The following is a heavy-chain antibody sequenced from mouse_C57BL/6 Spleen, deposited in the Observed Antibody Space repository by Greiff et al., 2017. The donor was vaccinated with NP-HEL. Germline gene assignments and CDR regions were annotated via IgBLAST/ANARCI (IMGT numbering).Heavy chain of an antibody. V-gene: IGHV7-1*01. Sequence: EVKLMESGGGLVQSGRSLRLSCATSGFTFSDFYMEWVRQAPGKGLEWIAASRNKANDYTTEYSASVKGRFIVSRDTSQSILYLQMNALRAEDTAIYYCARGYGSSSYYAMDYWGQGTSVTVSS. CDR2: SRNKANDYTT. CDR1: GFTFSDFY. J-gene: IGHJ4*01. D-gene: IGHD1-1*01. CDR3: ARGYGSSSYYAMDY.